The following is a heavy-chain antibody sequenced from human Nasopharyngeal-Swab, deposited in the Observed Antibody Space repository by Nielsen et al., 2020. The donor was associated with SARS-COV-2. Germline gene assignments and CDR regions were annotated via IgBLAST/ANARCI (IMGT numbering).Heavy chain of an antibody. D-gene: IGHD3-16*01. J-gene: IGHJ4*02. V-gene: IGHV3-72*01. CDR3: ARVSRWGWGYFDF. CDR1: GFTFSDHY. Sequence: GESLKISCAASGFTFSDHYVDWVRQAPGKGLEWVGRSRNKANSYTTEYAASVKGRFTISRDDSKNSVYLQMNSLKNEDTALYYCARVSRWGWGYFDFWGQGTLVTVSS. CDR2: SRNKANSYTT.